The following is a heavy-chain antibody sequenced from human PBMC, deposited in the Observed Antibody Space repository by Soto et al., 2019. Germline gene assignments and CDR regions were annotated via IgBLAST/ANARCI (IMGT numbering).Heavy chain of an antibody. Sequence: QITLKESGPTLVKPTQTLTLTCTFSGFSLSTSGVGVGWIRQPPGKALEWRALIYWDDHKRYSPSLKSSLTTTRDTSKNQVVLTMTNADPVDTATCYGAHRQVYNWFDPWGQGTLVTVSS. D-gene: IGHD1-20*01. J-gene: IGHJ5*02. CDR1: GFSLSTSGVG. CDR2: IYWDDHK. V-gene: IGHV2-5*02. CDR3: AHRQVYNWFDP.